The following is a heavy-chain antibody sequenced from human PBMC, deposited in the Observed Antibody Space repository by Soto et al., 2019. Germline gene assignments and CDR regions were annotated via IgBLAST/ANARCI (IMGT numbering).Heavy chain of an antibody. J-gene: IGHJ4*02. D-gene: IGHD5-12*01. CDR2: VYYSGST. CDR1: GGSVSSSSYY. V-gene: IGHV4-39*01. Sequence: QLQLQESGPGLVKPSETLSLTCTVSGGSVSSSSYYWGWVRQPPGKGLEWIGSVYYSGSTSYNPSLESRVTISVDKSTNQFSLKLMSLSAADTAVYYCGRLEGLATIAYYFYYWGQGALVTVSS. CDR3: GRLEGLATIAYYFYY.